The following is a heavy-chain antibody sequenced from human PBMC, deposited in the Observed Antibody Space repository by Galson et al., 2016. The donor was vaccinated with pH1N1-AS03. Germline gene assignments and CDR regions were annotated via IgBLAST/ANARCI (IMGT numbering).Heavy chain of an antibody. J-gene: IGHJ4*02. CDR2: INEDGSTT. Sequence: SLRLSCAASGFTFSIYSMNWVRQAPGKGLVWVSHINEDGSTTRYADSVKGRFTISRDNSESTLYLQMNSLGDDDTAVYYCARDVGGPDDYWGQGTLVTVSS. D-gene: IGHD4-23*01. CDR3: ARDVGGPDDY. CDR1: GFTFSIYS. V-gene: IGHV3-74*01.